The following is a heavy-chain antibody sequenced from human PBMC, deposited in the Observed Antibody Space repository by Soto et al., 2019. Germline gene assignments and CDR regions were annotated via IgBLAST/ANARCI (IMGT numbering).Heavy chain of an antibody. CDR2: IYWNDDK. D-gene: IGHD6-13*01. Sequence: SGPTLVNPTQTLTLTSPCSGFSLSTSGVGVGWIRQPPGKALEWLALIYWNDDKRYSPSLKSRLTITKDTSKNQVVLTMTNMDPVDTATYYCAHRRKKGIAAAGTPDYFDYWGQGTLVTVSS. J-gene: IGHJ4*02. V-gene: IGHV2-5*01. CDR3: AHRRKKGIAAAGTPDYFDY. CDR1: GFSLSTSGVG.